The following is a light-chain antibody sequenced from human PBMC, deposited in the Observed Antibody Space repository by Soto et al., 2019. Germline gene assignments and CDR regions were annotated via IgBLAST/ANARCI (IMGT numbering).Light chain of an antibody. Sequence: DIQMTQSPSSLSASVGDRVTITCQASQDINKNLNWYQQKSGKDPKLLRNGASNLEAGVPSRFSGSGSGTDFTFTISSLQPEDVATYFCQQFDNLPITFGQGTRLEIK. CDR1: QDINKN. CDR2: GAS. CDR3: QQFDNLPIT. V-gene: IGKV1-33*01. J-gene: IGKJ5*01.